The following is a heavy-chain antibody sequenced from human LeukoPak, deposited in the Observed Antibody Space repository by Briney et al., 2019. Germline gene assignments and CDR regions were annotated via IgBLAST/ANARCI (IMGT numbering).Heavy chain of an antibody. J-gene: IGHJ4*02. CDR1: GFTFSSYW. CDR3: AKQIYSYGSYYFDY. Sequence: GGSLRLSCAASGFTFSSYWMTWVRQAPGKGLEWVSAISGSGGSTYYADSVKGRFTISRDNSKNTLYLQMNSLRAEDTAVYYCAKQIYSYGSYYFDYWGQGTLVTVSS. D-gene: IGHD5-18*01. CDR2: ISGSGGST. V-gene: IGHV3-23*01.